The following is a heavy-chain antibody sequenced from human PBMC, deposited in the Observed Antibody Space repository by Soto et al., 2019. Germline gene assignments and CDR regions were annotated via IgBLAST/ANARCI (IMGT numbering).Heavy chain of an antibody. V-gene: IGHV1-8*01. D-gene: IGHD3-3*01. CDR3: AAYYDFWSGPTVYGMDV. Sequence: ASVKVSCKASGYTFTSYDINWVRQATGQGLEWMGWMNPNSGNTGYAQKFQGGVTMTRNTSISTAYMELSSLRSEDTAVYYCAAYYDFWSGPTVYGMDVWGQGTTVTVSS. J-gene: IGHJ6*02. CDR1: GYTFTSYD. CDR2: MNPNSGNT.